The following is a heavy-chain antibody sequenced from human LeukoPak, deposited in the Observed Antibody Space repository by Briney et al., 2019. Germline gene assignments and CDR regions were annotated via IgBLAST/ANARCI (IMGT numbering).Heavy chain of an antibody. CDR1: GYTLTELS. J-gene: IGHJ3*02. CDR2: FDPEDGET. V-gene: IGHV1-24*01. D-gene: IGHD2-15*01. CDR3: ATGGGCGGGSCYPLDAFDI. Sequence: ASVKVSCKVSGYTLTELSMHWVRQAPGKGLEWMGGFDPEDGETIYAQKFQGRVTMTEDTSTDTAYMELSSLRSEDTAVYYCATGGGCGGGSCYPLDAFDIWGQGTMVTVSS.